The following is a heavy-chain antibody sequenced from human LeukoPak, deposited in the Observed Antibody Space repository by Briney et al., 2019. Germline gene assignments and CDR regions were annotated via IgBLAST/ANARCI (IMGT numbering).Heavy chain of an antibody. D-gene: IGHD3-16*01. CDR3: ARDSRTSAPDY. CDR1: GFTFNIYN. CDR2: ISSSSSYI. Sequence: GGSLRLPCAASGFTFNIYNMNWVRKAPGKGLEWVSSISSSSSYIYYADSVKGRFTISRDNAKNSLYLQMNSLRAEDTAVYYCARDSRTSAPDYWGQGTLVTVSS. V-gene: IGHV3-21*01. J-gene: IGHJ4*02.